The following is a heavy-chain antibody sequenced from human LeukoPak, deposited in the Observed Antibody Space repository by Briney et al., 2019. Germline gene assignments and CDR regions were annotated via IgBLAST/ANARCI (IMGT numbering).Heavy chain of an antibody. J-gene: IGHJ4*02. V-gene: IGHV1-3*01. D-gene: IGHD1-7*01. Sequence: ASVKVSCKASGYTFSSYAMHWVRQAPGQRPEWMGSIHGGTGNTKYLQKVQGRVTITRDTSASTAYMELSSLRSEDTAVYYCARDAGELREDYWGQGTLVTVSS. CDR3: ARDAGELREDY. CDR1: GYTFSSYA. CDR2: IHGGTGNT.